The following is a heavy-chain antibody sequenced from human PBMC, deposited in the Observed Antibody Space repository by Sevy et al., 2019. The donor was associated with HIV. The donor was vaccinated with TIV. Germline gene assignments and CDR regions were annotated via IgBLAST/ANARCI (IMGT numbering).Heavy chain of an antibody. Sequence: GGSLRLSCAASGFNFRIYAMHWVRQAPGKGLEWVAVISYDGSDKFYAESVKGRFTISRDNSKNMVFLQLNSLRGDDTAVYYCATGRQGATYGYWDQGTPVTVSS. V-gene: IGHV3-30*03. CDR1: GFNFRIYA. CDR2: ISYDGSDK. J-gene: IGHJ4*02. CDR3: ATGRQGATYGY. D-gene: IGHD1-26*01.